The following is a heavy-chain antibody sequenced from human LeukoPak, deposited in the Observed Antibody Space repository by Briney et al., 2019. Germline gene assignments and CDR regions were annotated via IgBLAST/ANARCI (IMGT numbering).Heavy chain of an antibody. Sequence: SETLSLTYAVCCGAFSGYYWSWIRQPPGKRLEWIGEINHSGSTNYNPSLTSRVTISVDTSKNQFSLKLSSVTAADTAVCYCARRARYYYGFGNEWYFDLWGRGTLVTVSS. CDR2: INHSGST. D-gene: IGHD3-10*01. CDR3: ARRARYYYGFGNEWYFDL. J-gene: IGHJ2*01. CDR1: CGAFSGYY. V-gene: IGHV4-34*01.